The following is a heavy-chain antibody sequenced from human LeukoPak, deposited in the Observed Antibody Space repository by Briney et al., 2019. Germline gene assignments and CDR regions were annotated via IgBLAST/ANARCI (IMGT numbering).Heavy chain of an antibody. J-gene: IGHJ4*02. CDR2: IKQDGSDK. V-gene: IGHV3-7*01. CDR3: VRDGGITVAGSTWDY. Sequence: GGSLRLSCVASGFTFSSYWMSWVRQAPGKGLEWVANIKQDGSDKYYVDSVKGRFTISRDNAKKSLYLQMNSLRAEDTAVYYCVRDGGITVAGSTWDYWGQGTLVTVSS. CDR1: GFTFSSYW. D-gene: IGHD6-19*01.